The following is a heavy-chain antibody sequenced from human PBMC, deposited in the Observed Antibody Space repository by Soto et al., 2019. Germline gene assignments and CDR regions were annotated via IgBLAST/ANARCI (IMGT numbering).Heavy chain of an antibody. V-gene: IGHV3-30*18. CDR1: GFTFSSYG. CDR2: ISYDGSNK. D-gene: IGHD6-6*01. J-gene: IGHJ4*02. Sequence: GGSLRLSSAASGFTFSSYGMHWVRQAPGKGLEWVAVISYDGSNKYYADSVKGRFTISRDNSKNTLYLQMNSLRAEDTAVYYCAKAGEQLVPFDYWGQGTLVTVSS. CDR3: AKAGEQLVPFDY.